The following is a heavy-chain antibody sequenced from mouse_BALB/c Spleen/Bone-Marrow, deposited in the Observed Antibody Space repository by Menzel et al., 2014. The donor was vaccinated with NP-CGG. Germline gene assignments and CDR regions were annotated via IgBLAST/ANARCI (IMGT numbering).Heavy chain of an antibody. J-gene: IGHJ2*01. V-gene: IGHV1S56*01. CDR2: IYPGNVNT. CDR3: AREANWNFDY. CDR1: GYTFTSYY. D-gene: IGHD4-1*01. Sequence: LQESGPELVKPGASVRISCKAAGYTFTSYYIHWVKQRPGQGLQWIGCIYPGNVNTKYNEKFKGKATLTEDKSSSTAYIMLSSMTSEDSAVYFCAREANWNFDYWGQGTTLTVSS.